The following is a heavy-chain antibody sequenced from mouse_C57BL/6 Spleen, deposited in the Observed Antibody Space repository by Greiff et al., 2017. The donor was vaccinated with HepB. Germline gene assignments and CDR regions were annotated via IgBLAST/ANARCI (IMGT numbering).Heavy chain of an antibody. CDR3: ARGDSSGYVGAMDY. Sequence: VQLQQPGAELVKPGASVKMSCKASGYTFTSYWMTWVKQRPGQGLEWIGDIYPGSGSTNYNEKFKSKATLTVDTSSSTAYMQLSSLTSEDSAVYYCARGDSSGYVGAMDYWGQGTSVTVSS. J-gene: IGHJ4*01. CDR2: IYPGSGST. V-gene: IGHV1-55*01. CDR1: GYTFTSYW. D-gene: IGHD3-2*02.